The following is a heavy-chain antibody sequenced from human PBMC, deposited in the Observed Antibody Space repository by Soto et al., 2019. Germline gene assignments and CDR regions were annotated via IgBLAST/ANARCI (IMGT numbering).Heavy chain of an antibody. Sequence: QLGGSLRLSCAASGFTFDDYAMHWVRQAPGKGLEWVSGISWNSGSIGYADSVKGRFTISRDNAKNSLYLQMNSLRAEDTALYYCAKDMVRGVIRKNPRYYYYYMDVWGKGTTVTVSS. V-gene: IGHV3-9*01. CDR1: GFTFDDYA. CDR3: AKDMVRGVIRKNPRYYYYYMDV. D-gene: IGHD3-10*01. J-gene: IGHJ6*03. CDR2: ISWNSGSI.